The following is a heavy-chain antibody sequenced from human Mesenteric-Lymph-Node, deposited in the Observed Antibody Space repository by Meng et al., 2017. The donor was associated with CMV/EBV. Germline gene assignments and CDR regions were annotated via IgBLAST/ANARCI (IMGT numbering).Heavy chain of an antibody. V-gene: IGHV4-34*01. Sequence: WAVYGETFSGFCWSGSRQPPGEGRGGVGEIDDSGSARYNPSLKSRVTISVDTSKNQFSLNLNSMTAADTAVYYCTREIVFGGSYADSWGQGTLVTVSS. CDR1: GETFSGFC. CDR2: IDDSGSA. J-gene: IGHJ4*02. D-gene: IGHD1-26*01. CDR3: TREIVFGGSYADS.